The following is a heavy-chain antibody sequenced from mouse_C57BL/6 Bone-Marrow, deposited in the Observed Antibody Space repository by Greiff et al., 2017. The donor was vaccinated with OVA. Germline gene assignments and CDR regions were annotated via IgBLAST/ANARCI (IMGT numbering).Heavy chain of an antibody. Sequence: QVQLKESGPGLVAPSQSLSITCTVSGFSLTSYGVDWVRQSPGKGLEWLGVIWGVGSTTYNSALKSRLSISKDNSKSKVFLKMNSLQTDDTSMYYCGRISTTVAYWGQGTLVTVSA. D-gene: IGHD1-1*01. CDR3: GRISTTVAY. J-gene: IGHJ3*01. V-gene: IGHV2-6*01. CDR2: IWGVGST. CDR1: GFSLTSYG.